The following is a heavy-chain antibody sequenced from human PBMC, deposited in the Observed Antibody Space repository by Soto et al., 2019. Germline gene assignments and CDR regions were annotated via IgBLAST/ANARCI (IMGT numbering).Heavy chain of an antibody. J-gene: IGHJ4*02. CDR2: IYYSGST. Sequence: SETLSLTCTVSGGSISSGGYYWSWIHQHPGKGREWIGYIYYSGSTYYNPSLKSRVTISVDTSKNQFSLKLSSVTAADTAVYYCARDRQQLVRRGYYFDYWGQGTLVTVSS. D-gene: IGHD6-13*01. V-gene: IGHV4-31*03. CDR1: GGSISSGGYY. CDR3: ARDRQQLVRRGYYFDY.